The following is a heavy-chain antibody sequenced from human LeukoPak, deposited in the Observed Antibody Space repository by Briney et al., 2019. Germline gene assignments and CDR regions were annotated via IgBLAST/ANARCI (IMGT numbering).Heavy chain of an antibody. CDR3: ARVYYDSSGYYYASHFDY. D-gene: IGHD3-22*01. Sequence: GASLKVSCKASGGTFSSYAISWVRQAPGQGLEWMGGIIPIFGTANYAQKFQGRVTITADESTSTAYMELSSLRSEDTAVYYCARVYYDSSGYYYASHFDYWGQGTLVTVSS. CDR1: GGTFSSYA. V-gene: IGHV1-69*01. CDR2: IIPIFGTA. J-gene: IGHJ4*02.